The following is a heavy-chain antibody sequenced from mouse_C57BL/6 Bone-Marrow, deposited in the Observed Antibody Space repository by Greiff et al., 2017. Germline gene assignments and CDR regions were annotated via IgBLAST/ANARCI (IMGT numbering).Heavy chain of an antibody. CDR3: TRSLIYYGTNY. D-gene: IGHD1-1*01. CDR2: IDPEDGET. CDR1: GFNIKDYY. V-gene: IGHV14-2*01. J-gene: IGHJ2*01. Sequence: VQLQQSGAELVKPGASVKLSCTASGFNIKDYYIHWVKQRTEQGLEWIGRIDPEDGETKYAPKFQDKATITADTSSNTAYLQRSSLTSEDTAVYYGTRSLIYYGTNYWGQGTTLTVSS.